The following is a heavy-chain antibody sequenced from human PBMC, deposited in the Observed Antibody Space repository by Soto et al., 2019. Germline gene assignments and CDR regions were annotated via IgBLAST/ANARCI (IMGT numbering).Heavy chain of an antibody. CDR2: IYHSGSI. J-gene: IGHJ5*02. CDR3: ARVPAP. V-gene: IGHV4-34*01. CDR1: GGSFSGYY. Sequence: SETLSLTCAVYGGSFSGYYWSWIRQPPGKGLEWIGYIYHSGSIYYNPSLKSRVTISVDRSENQFSLKLSSVTAADTAVYYCARVPAPWGQGTLVTVS.